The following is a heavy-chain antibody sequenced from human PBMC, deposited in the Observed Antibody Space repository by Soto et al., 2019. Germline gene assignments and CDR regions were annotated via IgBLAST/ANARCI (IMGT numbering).Heavy chain of an antibody. CDR3: ARSPRSSPYLDY. CDR2: IYPGDHET. D-gene: IGHD6-13*01. J-gene: IGHJ4*01. Sequence: EAVKISGRCSGYTFSNFWIAWVRHLPGKGLEWMGIIYPGDHETRYSPSFHGKVTISADKSINTAYLQWSSLEASDSAFYYCARSPRSSPYLDYWGHGTLVTVSS. V-gene: IGHV5-51*01. CDR1: GYTFSNFW.